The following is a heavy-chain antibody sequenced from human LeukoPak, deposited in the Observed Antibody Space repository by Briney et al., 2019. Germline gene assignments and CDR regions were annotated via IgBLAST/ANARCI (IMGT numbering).Heavy chain of an antibody. CDR3: ARGRGWVDH. V-gene: IGHV3-7*01. D-gene: IGHD3-16*01. CDR1: GFTFSSYW. Sequence: GGSLRLSCAASGFTFSSYWMSWVRQTPGKGLEWVANIHDDGSVTNYVDSVKGRFTISRDDARNSVYLQLNNLRVEDTALYYCARGRGWVDHWGQGTLVSVSS. CDR2: IHDDGSVT. J-gene: IGHJ4*02.